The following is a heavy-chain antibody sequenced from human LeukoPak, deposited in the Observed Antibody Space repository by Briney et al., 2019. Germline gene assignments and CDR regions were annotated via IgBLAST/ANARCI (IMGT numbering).Heavy chain of an antibody. Sequence: GGSLSLSRADSLFPFSSYAMHWVRQSPGKGQETVALVSYDGGSKYYADSVKGRITISRDNSKNTLPLQMNSLRTEDTAVYYCARVKGGIAAAGNYFDYWGQGTLVTVSS. V-gene: IGHV3-30-3*01. CDR3: ARVKGGIAAAGNYFDY. CDR1: LFPFSSYA. CDR2: VSYDGGSK. J-gene: IGHJ4*02. D-gene: IGHD6-13*01.